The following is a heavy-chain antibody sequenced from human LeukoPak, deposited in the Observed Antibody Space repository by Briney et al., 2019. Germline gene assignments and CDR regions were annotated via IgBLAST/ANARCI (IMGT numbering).Heavy chain of an antibody. CDR3: ARDLNLGTSDSY. CDR1: GFTFRSYG. Sequence: GGSLRLSCAASGFTFRSYGIHWVRQAPGKGLEWVAMISFDGTNKHYADSVKGRFTISRDNSKDTLSLEMNNLRPEDTAVYYCARDLNLGTSDSYWGQGTLVTASS. V-gene: IGHV3-30*03. CDR2: ISFDGTNK. J-gene: IGHJ4*02.